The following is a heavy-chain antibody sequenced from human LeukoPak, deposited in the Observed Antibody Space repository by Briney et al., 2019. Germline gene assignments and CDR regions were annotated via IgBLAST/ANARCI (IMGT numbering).Heavy chain of an antibody. CDR3: ARDGCSSTSCYFGHAFDI. Sequence: SQTLSLTCTVSGGSISSGDYYWSWIRQPPGKGLEWIGYIYYSGSTYYNPSPKSRVTISVDTSKNQFSLKLSSVTAADTAVYYCARDGCSSTSCYFGHAFDIWGQGTMVTVSS. CDR1: GGSISSGDYY. D-gene: IGHD2-2*01. J-gene: IGHJ3*02. CDR2: IYYSGST. V-gene: IGHV4-30-4*08.